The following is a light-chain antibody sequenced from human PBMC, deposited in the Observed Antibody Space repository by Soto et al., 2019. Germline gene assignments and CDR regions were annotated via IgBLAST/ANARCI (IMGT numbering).Light chain of an antibody. V-gene: IGLV2-23*01. J-gene: IGLJ2*01. CDR3: CSYVSSNTYVI. Sequence: QSALTQPASVSGSPGQSITISCTGTTSDVGDYNLVSWYQHYPGEAPKLIIYEGSKRPSGVSNRFSGSNSGNTASLTISGLQAEDDADYYCCSYVSSNTYVIFGGGTKLTVL. CDR1: TSDVGDYNL. CDR2: EGS.